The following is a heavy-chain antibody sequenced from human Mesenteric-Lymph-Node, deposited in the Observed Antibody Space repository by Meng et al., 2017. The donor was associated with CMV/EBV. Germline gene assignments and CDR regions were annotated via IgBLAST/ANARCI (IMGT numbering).Heavy chain of an antibody. Sequence: ASGYTFTHYYIHWVRQAPGQGLEWMGRLNPYTGVTNYAQRFQDRVTMSSDTPISTAYMDLSRLTSDDTAVYYCVISFYYGSGRSFDYWGQGALVTVSS. CDR1: GYTFTHYY. J-gene: IGHJ4*02. CDR2: LNPYTGVT. CDR3: VISFYYGSGRSFDY. V-gene: IGHV1-2*06. D-gene: IGHD3-10*01.